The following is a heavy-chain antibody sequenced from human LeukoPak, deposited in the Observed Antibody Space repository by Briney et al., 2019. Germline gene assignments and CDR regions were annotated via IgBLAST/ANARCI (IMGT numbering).Heavy chain of an antibody. D-gene: IGHD4-23*01. Sequence: PSETLSLTCTVSGGSISSGSYYWSWIRQPPGKGLEWIGYVYYSGRTNYNPSLESRVTISVDTSKNQFSLKLTSVTAADTAMYYCARRGGNPLGAFDIWGQGTMVTVSS. V-gene: IGHV4-61*01. CDR3: ARRGGNPLGAFDI. CDR2: VYYSGRT. CDR1: GGSISSGSYY. J-gene: IGHJ3*02.